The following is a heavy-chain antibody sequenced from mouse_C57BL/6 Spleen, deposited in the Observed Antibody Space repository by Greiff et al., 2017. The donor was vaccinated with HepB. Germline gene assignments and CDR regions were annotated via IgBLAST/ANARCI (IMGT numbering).Heavy chain of an antibody. CDR1: GFTFSSYA. J-gene: IGHJ2*01. D-gene: IGHD4-1*01. Sequence: EVKLMESGGGLVKPGGSLKLSCAASGFTFSSYAMSWVRQTPEKRLEWVATISDGGSYTYYPDNVKGRFTISRDNAKNNLYLQMSHLKSEDTAMYYCAREFPTGGYYFDYWGQGTTLTVSS. CDR2: ISDGGSYT. V-gene: IGHV5-4*01. CDR3: AREFPTGGYYFDY.